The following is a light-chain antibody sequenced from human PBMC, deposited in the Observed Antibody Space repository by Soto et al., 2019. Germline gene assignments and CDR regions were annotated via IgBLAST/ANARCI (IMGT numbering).Light chain of an antibody. J-gene: IGKJ4*01. V-gene: IGKV3-15*01. Sequence: EIVLTQSPATLSVSPGERATLSCRASQSVSSSYLAWYQQKPGQAPRLLIYGASTRATGIPPRFSGSGSGTEFTLTISSLQSEDFAVYYCQQCNNWPPLTFGGGTKVDIK. CDR2: GAS. CDR3: QQCNNWPPLT. CDR1: QSVSSSY.